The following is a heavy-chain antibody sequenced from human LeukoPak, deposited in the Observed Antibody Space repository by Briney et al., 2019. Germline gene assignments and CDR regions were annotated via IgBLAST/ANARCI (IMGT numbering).Heavy chain of an antibody. Sequence: SVKVSCKASGYTFTSYGISWVGQAPGQGLEWMRGIIPIFGTANYAQKFQGRVTITADESTSTAYMELSSLRSEDTAVYYCARLAAAPFDYWGQGTLVTVSS. J-gene: IGHJ4*02. CDR2: IIPIFGTA. D-gene: IGHD2-15*01. CDR3: ARLAAAPFDY. CDR1: GYTFTSYG. V-gene: IGHV1-69*13.